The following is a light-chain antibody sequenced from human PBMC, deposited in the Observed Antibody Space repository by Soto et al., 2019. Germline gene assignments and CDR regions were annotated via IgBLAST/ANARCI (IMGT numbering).Light chain of an antibody. J-gene: IGKJ4*01. CDR1: KSVSSN. CDR2: GAS. CDR3: QQYNNWPLT. V-gene: IGKV3-15*01. Sequence: EIVMTQSPATLSVSPGERDTLSCRASKSVSSNLAWYQQKPGQAPRLLIYGASTRATGIPARFSGSGSGTEFTLTVSSLQSEDFGVYYCQQYNNWPLTFGGGTKV.